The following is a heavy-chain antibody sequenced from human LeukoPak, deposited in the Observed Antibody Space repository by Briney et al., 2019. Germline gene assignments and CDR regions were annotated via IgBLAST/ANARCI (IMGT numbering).Heavy chain of an antibody. V-gene: IGHV5-51*01. D-gene: IGHD3-9*01. CDR2: IYPGDSDT. J-gene: IGHJ5*02. CDR1: GCSFTSYW. CDR3: ARRSGYDILTGYFLGFDP. Sequence: GESLKISCKGSGCSFTSYWIGWVRQMPGKGLEWMGIIYPGDSDTRYSPSFQGQVTISADKSISTAYLQWSSLKASDTAMYYCARRSGYDILTGYFLGFDPWGQGTLVTVSS.